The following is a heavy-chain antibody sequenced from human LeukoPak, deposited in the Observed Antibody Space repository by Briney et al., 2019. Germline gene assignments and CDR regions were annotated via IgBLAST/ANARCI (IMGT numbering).Heavy chain of an antibody. CDR1: GFTFGDYA. CDR2: IRSKAYGGTT. D-gene: IGHD4-17*01. V-gene: IGHV3-49*03. CDR3: TRYDYGSYAFDY. Sequence: GGSLRLSCTASGFTFGDYAMGWFRRAPGKGLEWVGFIRSKAYGGTTEYAASVKGRFAISRDDSKSIAYLQMNSLKMEDTAVYYCTRYDYGSYAFDYWGQGTLVTVSS. J-gene: IGHJ4*02.